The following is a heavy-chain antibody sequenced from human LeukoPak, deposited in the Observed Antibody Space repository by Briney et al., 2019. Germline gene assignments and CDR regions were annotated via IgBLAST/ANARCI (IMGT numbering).Heavy chain of an antibody. CDR1: GFTFSSYA. V-gene: IGHV3-23*01. CDR2: ISGSGGRT. Sequence: GGSLRLSCAASGFTFSSYAMSWVRQAPGKGLEWVSSISGSGGRTHYADSVRGRFTISRDNSKNTLYLQMNSLKTEDTAVYYCITEPPMDFFVVVPAWGQGNLVTVSS. J-gene: IGHJ5*02. D-gene: IGHD2-2*01. CDR3: ITEPPMDFFVVVPA.